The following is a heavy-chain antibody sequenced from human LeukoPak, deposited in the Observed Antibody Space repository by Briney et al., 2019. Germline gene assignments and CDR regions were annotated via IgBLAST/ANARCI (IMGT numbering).Heavy chain of an antibody. J-gene: IGHJ5*02. CDR1: GGSFSGYY. D-gene: IGHD3-22*01. V-gene: IGHV4-34*01. Sequence: SETLSLTCAVYGGSFSGYYWSWIRQPPGKGLEWIGEINHSGSTNYNPSLKSRVTISVDTSKNQFSLKLSSVTAADTAVYYCARDCGGVVVNGATWGQGTPVTVSS. CDR3: ARDCGGVVVNGAT. CDR2: INHSGST.